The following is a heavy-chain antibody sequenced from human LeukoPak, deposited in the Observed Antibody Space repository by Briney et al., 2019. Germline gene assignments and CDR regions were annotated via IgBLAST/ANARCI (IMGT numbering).Heavy chain of an antibody. CDR2: IYYSGST. V-gene: IGHV4-39*07. D-gene: IGHD6-13*01. Sequence: PSETLSLTCTVSGGSISSSSYHWGWIRQPPGKGLEWIGSIYYSGSTYYNPSLKSRVTISVDTSKNQFSLKLSSVTAADTAVYYCARDRSSSYGMDVWGQGTTVTVSS. J-gene: IGHJ6*02. CDR3: ARDRSSSYGMDV. CDR1: GGSISSSSYH.